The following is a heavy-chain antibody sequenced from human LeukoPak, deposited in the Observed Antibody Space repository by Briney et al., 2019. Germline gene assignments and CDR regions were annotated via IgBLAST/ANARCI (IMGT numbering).Heavy chain of an antibody. Sequence: PGGSLRLSCVAAGCTGSGSSMQWVRQASGKGLEWVGRIRGKANSYATAYAASVKGRFTISRDDSKNTAYLQMNSLKTEDTAVYYCTRHQITAAADDYWGQGTLVTVSS. D-gene: IGHD6-13*01. CDR3: TRHQITAAADDY. J-gene: IGHJ4*02. CDR1: GCTGSGSS. V-gene: IGHV3-73*01. CDR2: IRGKANSYAT.